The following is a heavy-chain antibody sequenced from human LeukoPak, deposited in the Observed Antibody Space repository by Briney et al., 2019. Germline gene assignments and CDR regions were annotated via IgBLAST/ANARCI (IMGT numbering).Heavy chain of an antibody. CDR3: ARDSGIAVAGTSLGYFDY. J-gene: IGHJ4*02. CDR1: GYTFTDYY. D-gene: IGHD6-19*01. CDR2: INPNSGGT. V-gene: IGHV1-2*02. Sequence: ASVKVSCKASGYTFTDYYMHWVRQAPGQGLEWMGWINPNSGGTNYAQKFQGRVTLTRDTSISTAYMELSSLRSEDTAVYYCARDSGIAVAGTSLGYFDYWGQGTLVTVSS.